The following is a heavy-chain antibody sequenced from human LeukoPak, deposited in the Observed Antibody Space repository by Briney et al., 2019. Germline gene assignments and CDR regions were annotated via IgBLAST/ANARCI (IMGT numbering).Heavy chain of an antibody. CDR1: GFTFSDGG. CDR2: ITRSGGT. V-gene: IGHV3-23*01. CDR3: AKYKGYYPYNYCMNV. D-gene: IGHD2-15*01. Sequence: GGSLRLSCAASGFTFSDGGMAWVRQAPGKGLEWVSGITRSGGTNYADSVKGRFTISRDNSRDTLYLQMDGLRGEDTAIYYCAKYKGYYPYNYCMNVWGQGTTVTVSS. J-gene: IGHJ6*03.